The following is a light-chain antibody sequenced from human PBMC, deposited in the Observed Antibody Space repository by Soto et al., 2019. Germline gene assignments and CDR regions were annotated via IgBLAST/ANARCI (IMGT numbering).Light chain of an antibody. CDR1: SSDVGGYSY. CDR3: SSYTSSSLYV. CDR2: DVS. V-gene: IGLV2-14*01. Sequence: SALTQPASVSGSPGQSITISCTGTSSDVGGYSYVSWYQQLPGKAPKLMIYDVSDRPSGVSNRFSGSKSGNTASLTISGLQAEDEADYYCSSYTSSSLYVFGTGTRSPS. J-gene: IGLJ1*01.